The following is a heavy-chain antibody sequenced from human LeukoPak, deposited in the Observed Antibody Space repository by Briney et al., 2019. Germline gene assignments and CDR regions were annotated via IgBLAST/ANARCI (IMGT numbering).Heavy chain of an antibody. V-gene: IGHV3-48*03. CDR2: ISSSGSTI. D-gene: IGHD6-13*01. Sequence: GGSLRLSCAASGFTFSSYEMNWVRQAPGKGLEWVSYISSSGSTIYYADSVKGRFTISRDNAKNSLYLQMNSLRAEDTAVYYCAREHRAAAGKKVFDYWGQGTLVTVSS. CDR3: AREHRAAAGKKVFDY. J-gene: IGHJ4*02. CDR1: GFTFSSYE.